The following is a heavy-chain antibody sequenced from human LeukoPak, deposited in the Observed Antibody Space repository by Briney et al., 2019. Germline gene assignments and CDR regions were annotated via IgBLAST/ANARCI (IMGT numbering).Heavy chain of an antibody. Sequence: GGSLRLSCAASGFTFSSYAMSWVRQAPGKGLEWVSAISGSGGSTYYADSVKGRFTISRDNAKNSLYLQMNSLRAEDTAVYYCARDIGVNIGTLFDYWGQGTLVTVSS. CDR2: ISGSGGST. J-gene: IGHJ4*02. D-gene: IGHD2/OR15-2a*01. V-gene: IGHV3-23*01. CDR1: GFTFSSYA. CDR3: ARDIGVNIGTLFDY.